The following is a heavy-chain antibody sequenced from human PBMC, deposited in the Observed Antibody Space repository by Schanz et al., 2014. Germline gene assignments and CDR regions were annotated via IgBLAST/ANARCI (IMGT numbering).Heavy chain of an antibody. V-gene: IGHV1-46*01. CDR1: GYTFTTYY. CDR3: ARETMIITGGAFDV. J-gene: IGHJ6*02. D-gene: IGHD3-22*01. Sequence: QVQLVQSGAEVKKPGVSVKVSCKASGYTFTTYYIHWVRQAPGQGLEWMGNINPSSGTTRNAQNFQGRLTVTRDTSTSTVNMELSRLRSDDTDVYYCARETMIITGGAFDVWGQGTTVTVSS. CDR2: INPSSGTT.